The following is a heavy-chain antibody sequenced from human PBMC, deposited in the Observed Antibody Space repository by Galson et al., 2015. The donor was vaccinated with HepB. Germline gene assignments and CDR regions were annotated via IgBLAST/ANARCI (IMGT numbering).Heavy chain of an antibody. Sequence: SLRLSCAASGFTFSSYSMNWVRQAPGKGLEWVSSISSSSSYIYYADSVKGRFTISRDNAKNSLYLQMNSLRAEDTAVYYCARGRIQLWLLEAPDWFDPWGQGTLVTVSS. J-gene: IGHJ5*02. CDR3: ARGRIQLWLLEAPDWFDP. CDR1: GFTFSSYS. CDR2: ISSSSSYI. D-gene: IGHD5-18*01. V-gene: IGHV3-21*01.